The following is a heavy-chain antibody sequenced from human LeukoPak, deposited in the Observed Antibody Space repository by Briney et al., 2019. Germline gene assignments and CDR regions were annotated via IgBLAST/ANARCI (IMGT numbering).Heavy chain of an antibody. CDR2: INPNSGGT. V-gene: IGHV1-2*02. J-gene: IGHJ4*02. CDR3: AREGRGREFDY. D-gene: IGHD5-12*01. Sequence: ASVKVSCKASGYTFTGYYMHWVRQAPGQGLEWMAWINPNSGGTIYAREFQGRVTLTRDTSISTAYMELSRLRSDDTAVYYCAREGRGREFDYWGQGSLVTVSS. CDR1: GYTFTGYY.